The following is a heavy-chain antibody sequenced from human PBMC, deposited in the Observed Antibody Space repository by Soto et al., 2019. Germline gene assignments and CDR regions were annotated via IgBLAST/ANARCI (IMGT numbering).Heavy chain of an antibody. CDR3: ARALMAARPIAY. V-gene: IGHV4-34*01. CDR1: GEPLSGYF. J-gene: IGHJ4*02. CDR2: INQSGSN. Sequence: SQTLSLTCAVYGEPLSGYFWTWIRQPPGKGLEWIGEINQSGSNTYNPSLKSRVTISLDTSKNQFSLELTSVTAADTAVYYCARALMAARPIAYWGQGRLVTVSS. D-gene: IGHD6-6*01.